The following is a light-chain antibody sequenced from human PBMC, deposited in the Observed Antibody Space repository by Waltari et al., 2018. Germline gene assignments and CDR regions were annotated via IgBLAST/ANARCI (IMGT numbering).Light chain of an antibody. J-gene: IGLJ2*01. CDR3: AAWDDSLSGVV. CDR2: KNN. CDR1: SSNIGNNY. V-gene: IGLV1-47*01. Sequence: QSVLTQPPSASGTPGQRVTISFSGSSSNIGNNYVYWYRQLPGTAPKLLIYKNNRRPSGVPDRFSGSKSGTSASLAISGLRSEDEADYYCAAWDDSLSGVVFGGGTKLTVL.